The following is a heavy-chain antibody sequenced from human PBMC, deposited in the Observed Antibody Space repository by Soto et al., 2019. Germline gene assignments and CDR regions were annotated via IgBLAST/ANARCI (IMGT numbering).Heavy chain of an antibody. J-gene: IGHJ3*02. D-gene: IGHD6-13*01. CDR1: GGTFSSYA. Sequence: GASVKVSCKAPGGTFSSYAISWVRQAPGQGLEWMGGIIPIFGTANYAQKFQGRVTITADESTSTAYMELSSLRSEDTAVYYCARDRIAAAVDAFDIWGQGTMVTVSS. V-gene: IGHV1-69*13. CDR3: ARDRIAAAVDAFDI. CDR2: IIPIFGTA.